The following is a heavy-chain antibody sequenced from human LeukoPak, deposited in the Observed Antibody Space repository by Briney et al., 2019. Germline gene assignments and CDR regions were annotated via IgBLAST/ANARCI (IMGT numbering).Heavy chain of an antibody. D-gene: IGHD3-9*01. J-gene: IGHJ5*02. Sequence: SVKVSCKASGGTFSSYAISWVRQAPGQGLEWMGGIIPIFGTANYAQKFQGRVTITADESTSTAYMELSSLRSEDTAVYYCARDVRHYDILTGYRYNWFDPWGQGTLVTVSS. V-gene: IGHV1-69*13. CDR1: GGTFSSYA. CDR3: ARDVRHYDILTGYRYNWFDP. CDR2: IIPIFGTA.